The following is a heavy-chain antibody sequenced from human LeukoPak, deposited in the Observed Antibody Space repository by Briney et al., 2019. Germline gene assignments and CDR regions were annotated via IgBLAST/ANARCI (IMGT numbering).Heavy chain of an antibody. CDR1: GYTFTSYA. CDR2: INTNTGNP. J-gene: IGHJ4*02. D-gene: IGHD6-13*01. Sequence: GASVKVSCKASGYTFTSYAMNWVRQAPGQGLEWMGWINTNTGNPTYAQGFTGRFVFSLDTSVSTAYLQISSLKAEDTAVYYCASWKDSSSWYPRPFDYWGQGTLVTVSS. CDR3: ASWKDSSSWYPRPFDY. V-gene: IGHV7-4-1*02.